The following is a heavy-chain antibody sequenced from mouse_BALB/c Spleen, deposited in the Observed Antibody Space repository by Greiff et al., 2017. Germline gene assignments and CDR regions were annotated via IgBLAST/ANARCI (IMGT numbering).Heavy chain of an antibody. V-gene: IGHV2-9*02. CDR3: ARDQDYYGSSYDYYAMDY. J-gene: IGHJ4*01. D-gene: IGHD1-1*01. Sequence: QVQLKESGPGLVAPSQSLSITCTVSGFSLTSYGVHWVRQPPGKGLEWLGVIWAGGSTNYNSALMSRLSISKDNSKSQVFLKMNSLQTDDTAMYYCARDQDYYGSSYDYYAMDYWGQGTSVTVSS. CDR1: GFSLTSYG. CDR2: IWAGGST.